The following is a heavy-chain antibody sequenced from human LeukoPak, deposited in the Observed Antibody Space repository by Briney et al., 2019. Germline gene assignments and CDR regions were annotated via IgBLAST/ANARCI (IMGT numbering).Heavy chain of an antibody. CDR2: ISSSSSTI. D-gene: IGHD6-19*01. CDR1: GFTFSSYS. Sequence: GGSLRLSCAASGFTFSSYSMNWVRQAPGKGLEWVSYISSSSSTIYYADSVKGRFTISRDNAKNSLYLQMNSLRAEDTAVYYCASSREAVAGGVFDYWGQGTLVTVSS. CDR3: ASSREAVAGGVFDY. J-gene: IGHJ4*02. V-gene: IGHV3-48*01.